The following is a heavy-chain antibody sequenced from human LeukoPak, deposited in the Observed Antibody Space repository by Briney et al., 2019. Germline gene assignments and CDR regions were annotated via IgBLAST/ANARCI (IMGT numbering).Heavy chain of an antibody. CDR2: ISGSGDNT. D-gene: IGHD4-17*01. V-gene: IGHV3-23*01. CDR3: AKDLKGTYGIDF. CDR1: GFTFSNYV. J-gene: IGHJ4*02. Sequence: GGSLRLSCAASGFTFSNYVMSWVRQAPGKGLEWVSDISGSGDNTYYADSVKGRFTISRDNSRNTLYLQMNSPRAEDTAIYYCAKDLKGTYGIDFWGQGTLVTVSS.